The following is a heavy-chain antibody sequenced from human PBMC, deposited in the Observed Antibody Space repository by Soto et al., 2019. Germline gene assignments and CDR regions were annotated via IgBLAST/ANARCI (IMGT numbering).Heavy chain of an antibody. J-gene: IGHJ6*04. V-gene: IGHV3-33*01. CDR2: IWYDGSNK. CDR1: GFTFSSYG. D-gene: IGHD3-16*01. CDR3: ARDGGGNLPLYYYGMDV. Sequence: QVQLVESGGGVVQPGRSLRLSCAASGFTFSSYGMHWVRQAPGKGLEWVAVIWYDGSNKYYADSVKGRFTISRDNYKNTLYLQMNSLRAEDTAVYYCARDGGGNLPLYYYGMDVWGKGTTVTVSS.